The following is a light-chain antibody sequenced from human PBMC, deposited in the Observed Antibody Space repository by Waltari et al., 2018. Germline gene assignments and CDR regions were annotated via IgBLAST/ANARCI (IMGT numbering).Light chain of an antibody. Sequence: QSALTQPRSVSGSPGLSVTIYCSESSRDGVSSNFVTWYQQHPGNAPKLLIYDLVKRPSGVPDRFSCSKSGNTAPLTISGLQTEDESDYYCCSYAGSYTFVFGGGTQLTVL. CDR3: CSYAGSYTFV. CDR1: SRDGVSSNF. J-gene: IGLJ7*01. CDR2: DLV. V-gene: IGLV2-11*01.